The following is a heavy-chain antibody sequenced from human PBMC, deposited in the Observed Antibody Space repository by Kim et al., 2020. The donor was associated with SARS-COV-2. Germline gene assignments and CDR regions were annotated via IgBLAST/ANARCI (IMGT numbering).Heavy chain of an antibody. D-gene: IGHD3-9*01. J-gene: IGHJ4*02. Sequence: GGSLRLSCAASGFTFSDYYMHWIRQAPGKGLEWVSFISSSSSYPNYADSVKGRFTISRDNSKNTMYLQMISLRAEDTAVYYCVTYFEILTGYHAMFYWGQGTLVTVSS. V-gene: IGHV3-11*03. CDR2: ISSSSSYP. CDR3: VTYFEILTGYHAMFY. CDR1: GFTFSDYY.